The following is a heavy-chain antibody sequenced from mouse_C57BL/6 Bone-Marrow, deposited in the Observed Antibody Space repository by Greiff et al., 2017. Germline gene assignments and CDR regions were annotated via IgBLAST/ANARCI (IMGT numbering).Heavy chain of an antibody. V-gene: IGHV14-4*01. CDR2: IDPENGDT. Sequence: VQLQQSGAELVRPGASVKLSCTASGFNIKDDYMHWVKQRPEQGLEWIGWIDPENGDTEYASKFQGKATITAAPSSNTAYRQLSSLTSEDTAVYYCTRAYYSNCHYAMDYWGQGTSVTVSS. D-gene: IGHD2-5*01. J-gene: IGHJ4*01. CDR1: GFNIKDDY. CDR3: TRAYYSNCHYAMDY.